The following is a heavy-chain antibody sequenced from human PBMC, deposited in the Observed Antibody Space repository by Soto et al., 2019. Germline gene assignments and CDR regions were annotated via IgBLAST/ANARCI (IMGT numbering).Heavy chain of an antibody. D-gene: IGHD3-3*01. Sequence: ASVKVSCKASGYTFTSYDINWVRQATGQGLEWMGWMNPNSGNTGYAQKFQGRVTMTRNTSISTAYMELSSLRSEDTAVYYCARGRLVYYDFWSGLWWFDPWGQGTLVTVSS. J-gene: IGHJ5*02. CDR3: ARGRLVYYDFWSGLWWFDP. V-gene: IGHV1-8*01. CDR1: GYTFTSYD. CDR2: MNPNSGNT.